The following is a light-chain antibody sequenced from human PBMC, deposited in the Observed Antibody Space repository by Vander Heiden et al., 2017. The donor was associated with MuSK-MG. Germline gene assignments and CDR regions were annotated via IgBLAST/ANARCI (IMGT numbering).Light chain of an antibody. V-gene: IGKV1-9*01. CDR1: QGIRSS. CDR3: QHVNKCPFT. J-gene: IGKJ3*01. Sequence: DIQLTQSPSFLSASVGDKVPITCRASQGIRSSLTWYRQKPGEAPKLLIYAASTLQSGVPSRFSGSGSGTEFTLTIRSLQPEDFAKYFCQHVNKCPFTFGHGTKVDIK. CDR2: AAS.